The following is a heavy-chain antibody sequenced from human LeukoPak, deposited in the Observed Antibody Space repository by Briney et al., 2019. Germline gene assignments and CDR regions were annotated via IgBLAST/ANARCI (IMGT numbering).Heavy chain of an antibody. CDR3: ARGVAGYFNY. D-gene: IGHD6-19*01. V-gene: IGHV4-31*03. CDR1: GGSISSGGYY. CDR2: IYYSGST. Sequence: SQTLSLTCTVSGGSISSGGYYWSWIRQHPGKGLEWIGYIYYSGSTNYNPSLKSRVTISVDTSKNQFSLKLGSVTAADTAVYYCARGVAGYFNYWGQGTLVTVSS. J-gene: IGHJ4*02.